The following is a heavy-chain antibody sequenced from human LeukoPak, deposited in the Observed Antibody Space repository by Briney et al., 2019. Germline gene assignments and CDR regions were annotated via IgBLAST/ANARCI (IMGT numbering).Heavy chain of an antibody. Sequence: TGGSLRLSCAASGFTFSWYWMSWVRQAPGKGLEWVSTISDSGGNTYYADSVKGRFTISRDNSKNTLYLQMNSLRVEDTAVYYCAKDHFGDYWGQGTLVTVSS. CDR1: GFTFSWYW. CDR2: ISDSGGNT. CDR3: AKDHFGDY. D-gene: IGHD3-16*01. V-gene: IGHV3-23*01. J-gene: IGHJ4*02.